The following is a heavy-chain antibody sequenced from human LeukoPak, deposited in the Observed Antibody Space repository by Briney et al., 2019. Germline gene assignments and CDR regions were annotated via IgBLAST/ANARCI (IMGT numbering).Heavy chain of an antibody. Sequence: SVKVSCKASGGTFGSYAISWVRQAPGQGLEWMGGIIPIFGTANYAQKFQGRVTITTDESTSTAYMELSSLRSEDTAVYYCARAKGYCSSTSCYDWFDPWGQGTLVTVSS. CDR2: IIPIFGTA. D-gene: IGHD2-2*01. V-gene: IGHV1-69*05. J-gene: IGHJ5*02. CDR3: ARAKGYCSSTSCYDWFDP. CDR1: GGTFGSYA.